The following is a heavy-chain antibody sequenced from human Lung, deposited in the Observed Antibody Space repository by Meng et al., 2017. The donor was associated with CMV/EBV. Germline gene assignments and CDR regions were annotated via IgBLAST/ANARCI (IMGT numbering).Heavy chain of an antibody. J-gene: IGHJ4*02. CDR3: VHEWRWRLLGS. V-gene: IGHV2-5*01. D-gene: IGHD5-24*01. CDR1: VCALSTTELG. Sequence: CTCFVCALSTTELGVGWVRQPPGKALEWLALIYWSGDERYSPSLKSRLTITKDTSKNQVVLTVTNMDPVDTATYYCVHEWRWRLLGSWGQGTLVTSPQ. CDR2: IYWSGDE.